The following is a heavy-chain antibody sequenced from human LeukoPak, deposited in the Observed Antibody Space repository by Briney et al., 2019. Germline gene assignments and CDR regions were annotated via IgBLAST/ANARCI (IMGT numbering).Heavy chain of an antibody. J-gene: IGHJ6*02. CDR2: IKQDGSEK. CDR3: ARDRPIYFYYYYGMDV. CDR1: GFTFSSYW. V-gene: IGHV3-7*03. Sequence: PGGSLRLSCAASGFTFSSYWMSWVRQAPGKGLEWVANIKQDGSEKYYVDSVKGRFTISRDNAKNSLYLQMNSLRAEGTAVYYCARDRPIYFYYYYGMDVWGQGTTVTVSS. D-gene: IGHD2-2*02.